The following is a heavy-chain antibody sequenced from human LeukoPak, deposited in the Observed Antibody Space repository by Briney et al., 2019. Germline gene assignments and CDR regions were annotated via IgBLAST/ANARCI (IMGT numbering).Heavy chain of an antibody. J-gene: IGHJ4*02. Sequence: SVKVSCKASGGTFSSYAISWVRQAPGQGLEWMGGIIPIFGTANYAQKFKGRVTITTGESTSTAYMELSSLRSEDTAVYYCARSRSRDGYNEDFDYWGQGTLVTVSS. V-gene: IGHV1-69*05. CDR1: GGTFSSYA. CDR2: IIPIFGTA. D-gene: IGHD5-24*01. CDR3: ARSRSRDGYNEDFDY.